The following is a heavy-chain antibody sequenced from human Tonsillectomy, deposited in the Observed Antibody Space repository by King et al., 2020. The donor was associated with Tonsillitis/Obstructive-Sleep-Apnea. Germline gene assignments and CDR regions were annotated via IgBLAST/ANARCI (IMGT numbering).Heavy chain of an antibody. CDR2: ISGSSLTT. J-gene: IGHJ3*01. CDR3: ARYLHNYNSLDAFDL. Sequence: VQLVESGGGLVQPGGSLRLSCSASGFTFSNYEMNWVRQTPGRGLEWLSYISGSSLTTYYADSVRGRFTISRDNAENSLYLQMDSLRTEDTAVYYCARYLHNYNSLDAFDLWGRGTLVAVSS. V-gene: IGHV3-48*03. CDR1: GFTFSNYE. D-gene: IGHD5-24*01.